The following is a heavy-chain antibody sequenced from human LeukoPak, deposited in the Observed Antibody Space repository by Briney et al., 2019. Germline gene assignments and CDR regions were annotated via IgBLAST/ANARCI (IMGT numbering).Heavy chain of an antibody. CDR3: AKGEGYCSGGNCYYYYYMDV. CDR1: GFTFSNYA. Sequence: GGSLRLSCAASGFTFSNYAMSWVRQAPGKGLEWVSSISDSAYSTYYADSVKGRCTISRDNSKNTLYLQMNSLRAEDTAVYYCAKGEGYCSGGNCYYYYYMDVWGKGTTVTVSS. V-gene: IGHV3-23*01. J-gene: IGHJ6*03. D-gene: IGHD2-15*01. CDR2: ISDSAYST.